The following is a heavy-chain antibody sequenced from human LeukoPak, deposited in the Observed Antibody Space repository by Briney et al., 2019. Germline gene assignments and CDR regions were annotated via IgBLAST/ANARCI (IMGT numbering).Heavy chain of an antibody. CDR1: GFSLSIYG. Sequence: GGSLRLSCAASGFSLSIYGMHWVRQAPGRGLEWVAFIRNDESDKKYADSVKGRFTISRDNSKDTLHLQMNNLRDEDTAVYYCAKAISPSDLWSGPWGQGTLVSASS. CDR2: IRNDESDK. D-gene: IGHD3-3*01. J-gene: IGHJ5*02. CDR3: AKAISPSDLWSGP. V-gene: IGHV3-30*02.